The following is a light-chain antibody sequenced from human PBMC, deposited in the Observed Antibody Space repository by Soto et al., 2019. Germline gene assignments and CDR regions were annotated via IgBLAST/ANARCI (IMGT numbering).Light chain of an antibody. J-gene: IGKJ4*01. Sequence: DIQMTQSPSSVSASVRARVTITCRASQGISSGLAWYQQKPGKAQKLLIYVASSLESGVPSRFSGSGSGTDFTLTISSLQPEDFATYFCQQGYSFPLTFGGGTKVDIK. CDR1: QGISSG. CDR2: VAS. V-gene: IGKV1-12*01. CDR3: QQGYSFPLT.